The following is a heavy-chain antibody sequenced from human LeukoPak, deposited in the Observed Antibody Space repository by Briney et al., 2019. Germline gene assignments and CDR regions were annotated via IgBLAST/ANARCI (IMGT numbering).Heavy chain of an antibody. D-gene: IGHD3-22*01. CDR3: AVFRSGYPANH. CDR2: LNGDGSEK. Sequence: GGSLRLSCAASGFTFGNFWMSWVRQAPGKGLEWVANLNGDGSEKYYLDSVRGRFTISRDNAKNSLYLQMNSLRADDTAVYYCAVFRSGYPANHWGQGTLVTVSS. V-gene: IGHV3-7*01. CDR1: GFTFGNFW. J-gene: IGHJ4*02.